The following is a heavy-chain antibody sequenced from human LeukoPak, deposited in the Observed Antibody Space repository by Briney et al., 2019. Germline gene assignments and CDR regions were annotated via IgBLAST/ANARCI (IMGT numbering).Heavy chain of an antibody. CDR1: GGSISSYC. CDR3: ARDGERDCSSTSCSNDNWFDP. Sequence: PSETLSLTCTVSGGSISSYCWSWIRQPPGKGLEWIGYIYYSGSTNYNPSLKSRVTISVDTSKNQFSLKLSSVTAADTAVYYCARDGERDCSSTSCSNDNWFDPWGQGTLVTVSS. V-gene: IGHV4-59*01. D-gene: IGHD2-2*01. J-gene: IGHJ5*02. CDR2: IYYSGST.